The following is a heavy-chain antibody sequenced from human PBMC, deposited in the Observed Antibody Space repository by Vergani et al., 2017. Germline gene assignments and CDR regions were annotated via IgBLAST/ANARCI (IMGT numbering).Heavy chain of an antibody. CDR1: GFTFSSYS. CDR3: ARVSYYDILTGNYYFGMDV. D-gene: IGHD3-9*01. J-gene: IGHJ6*02. V-gene: IGHV3-21*01. CDR2: ISSSSSYI. Sequence: EVQLVEPGGGLVKPGGSLRLSCAASGFTFSSYSMNWVRQAPGKGLEWVASISSSSSYIYYADSVKGRFTISRDNAKNSLYLQMNSLIAEDTAVYYCARVSYYDILTGNYYFGMDVWGQGTTVTVSS.